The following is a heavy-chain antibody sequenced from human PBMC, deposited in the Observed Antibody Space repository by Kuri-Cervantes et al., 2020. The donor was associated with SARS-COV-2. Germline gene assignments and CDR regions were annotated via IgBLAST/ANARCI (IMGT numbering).Heavy chain of an antibody. CDR1: GFTVGNNY. Sequence: GESLKISCAAFGFTVGNNYMSWFRQAPGKGPEWVSVIYSSENAYYADSVEGRFTISRGDSKNMVYLQMNDLRAEDTAVYYCVRDRGERGHWGQGTLVTVSS. J-gene: IGHJ4*02. D-gene: IGHD6-25*01. CDR2: IYSSENA. CDR3: VRDRGERGH. V-gene: IGHV3-53*01.